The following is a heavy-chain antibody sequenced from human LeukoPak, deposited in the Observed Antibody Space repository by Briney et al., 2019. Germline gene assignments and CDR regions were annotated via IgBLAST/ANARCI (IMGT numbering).Heavy chain of an antibody. D-gene: IGHD2-2*01. Sequence: SETLSLTCTVSGGSISSYYWSWIRQPPGKGLEWIGYIYYSVSTNYNPSLKSRVTISVDTSKNQFSLKLSSVTAADTVVYYCARLSRGSQSDAFDIWGQGTMVSVSS. CDR2: IYYSVST. CDR3: ARLSRGSQSDAFDI. CDR1: GGSISSYY. V-gene: IGHV4-59*01. J-gene: IGHJ3*02.